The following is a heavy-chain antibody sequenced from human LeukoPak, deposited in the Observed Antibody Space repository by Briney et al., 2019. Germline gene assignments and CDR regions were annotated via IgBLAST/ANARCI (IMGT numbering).Heavy chain of an antibody. V-gene: IGHV3-48*01. J-gene: IGHJ5*02. CDR1: GFTFSSYS. CDR3: AKDPDYDFWSGYPNWFDP. D-gene: IGHD3-3*01. CDR2: ISSSSSTI. Sequence: GGSLRLSCAASGFTFSSYSMNWVRQAPGKGLEWVSYISSSSSTIYYADSVKGRFTISRDNSKNMLYLQMNSLRAEDTAVYYCAKDPDYDFWSGYPNWFDPWGQGTLVTVSS.